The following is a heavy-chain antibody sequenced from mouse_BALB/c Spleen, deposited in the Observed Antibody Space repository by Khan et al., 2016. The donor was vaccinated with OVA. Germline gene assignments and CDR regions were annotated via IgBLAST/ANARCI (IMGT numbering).Heavy chain of an antibody. CDR3: AREVNYGAWFAY. CDR1: GFNIKDTY. Sequence: VQLKQSGAELVKSGASVKLSCTASGFNIKDTYIHWMKQGPEQGLEWIGRIDPTNGRTKYDPEFQDKATITADTSSNTAYLQLSSLTSEDTGVYCCAREVNYGAWFAYWGQGTLVTVSA. J-gene: IGHJ3*01. CDR2: IDPTNGRT. V-gene: IGHV14-3*02. D-gene: IGHD1-1*01.